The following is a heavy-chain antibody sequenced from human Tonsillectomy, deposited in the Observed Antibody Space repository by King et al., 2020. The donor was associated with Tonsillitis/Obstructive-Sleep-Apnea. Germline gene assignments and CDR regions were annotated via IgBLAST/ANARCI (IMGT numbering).Heavy chain of an antibody. D-gene: IGHD1-14*01. Sequence: VQLVESGGGLVQPGGSLRLSCAASGFTVSSNYMSWVRQAPGKGLEWVSVIYSGGSTYYADSVKGRFTISRDNSKNTLYLQMNSLRAEDTAVYYCASPRNYYYYYMDVWGKGTTVTVSS. CDR2: IYSGGST. CDR3: ASPRNYYYYYMDV. CDR1: GFTVSSNY. J-gene: IGHJ6*03. V-gene: IGHV3-66*01.